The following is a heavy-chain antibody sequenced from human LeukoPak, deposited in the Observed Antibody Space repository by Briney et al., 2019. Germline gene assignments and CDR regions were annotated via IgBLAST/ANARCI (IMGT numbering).Heavy chain of an antibody. CDR1: XFTXXSNY. D-gene: IGHD3-16*01. Sequence: CXASXFTXXSNYMSWVRQAPGXGLEWVSVIYSGGNTYYADSVKGRFTISRDNSKNTLYVQMNSLRAEDTAVYYCATRGLQGDFDYWGQGTLVTVSS. J-gene: IGHJ4*02. CDR2: IYSGGNT. V-gene: IGHV3-53*01. CDR3: ATRGLQGDFDY.